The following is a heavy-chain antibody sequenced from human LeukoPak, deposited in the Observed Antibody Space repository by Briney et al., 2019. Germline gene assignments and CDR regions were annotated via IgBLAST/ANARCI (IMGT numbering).Heavy chain of an antibody. J-gene: IGHJ3*02. CDR1: GFTFSTYA. CDR3: AKRISGNYAFDM. D-gene: IGHD3-22*01. Sequence: GGSLRLSCSVSGFTFSTYAMNWVRQAPGKGLEWVSYMSSSGDAIYYGDSVKGRFTVSRDNAKNSLYLQMNSLRTEDTAVYYCAKRISGNYAFDMWGQGTTVTVSS. CDR2: MSSSGDAI. V-gene: IGHV3-48*03.